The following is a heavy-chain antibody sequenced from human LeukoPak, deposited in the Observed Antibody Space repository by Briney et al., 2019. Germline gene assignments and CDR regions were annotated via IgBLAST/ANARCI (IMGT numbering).Heavy chain of an antibody. CDR3: AREGTYPGIPYYFDY. D-gene: IGHD1-26*01. J-gene: IGHJ4*02. CDR1: GDSISSSGYY. V-gene: IGHV4-39*07. Sequence: SETLSLTCSVSGDSISSSGYYWSWIRQPPGKGLEWIGEINHSGSTNYNPFLKSRVTISVDTSKNQFSLKLSSVTAADTAVYYCAREGTYPGIPYYFDYWGQGTLVTVSS. CDR2: INHSGST.